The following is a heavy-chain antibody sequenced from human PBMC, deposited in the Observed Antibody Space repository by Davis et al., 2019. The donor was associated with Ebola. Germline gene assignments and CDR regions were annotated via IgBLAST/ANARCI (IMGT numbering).Heavy chain of an antibody. CDR3: AREGMHYAILTAYNGADY. J-gene: IGHJ4*02. Sequence: AASVKVSCKASGYTFTSYGITWVRQAPGQGLEWMGWISPYNGNTNYAQKLQGRVTMTTDTSTSTAYMELRSRRSDDTAVYYCAREGMHYAILTAYNGADYWGQGTLVTVSS. CDR1: GYTFTSYG. V-gene: IGHV1-18*04. CDR2: ISPYNGNT. D-gene: IGHD3-9*01.